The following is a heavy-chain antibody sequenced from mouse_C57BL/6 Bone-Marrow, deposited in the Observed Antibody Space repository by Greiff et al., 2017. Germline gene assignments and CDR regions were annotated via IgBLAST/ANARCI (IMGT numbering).Heavy chain of an antibody. CDR2: IWSGGST. Sequence: VQRVVSGPGLVQPSQSLSITCTVSGFSLTSYGVHWVRQSPGKGLEWLGVIWSGGSTDYNAAFISRLSISKDNSKSQVFFKMNSLQADDTAIYYCTRNRGLYGSSPFAYWGEETLVTVSA. CDR1: GFSLTSYG. D-gene: IGHD1-1*01. CDR3: TRNRGLYGSSPFAY. V-gene: IGHV2-2*01. J-gene: IGHJ3*01.